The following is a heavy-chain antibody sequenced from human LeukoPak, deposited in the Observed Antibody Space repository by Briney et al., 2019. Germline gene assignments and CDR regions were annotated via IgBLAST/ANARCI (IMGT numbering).Heavy chain of an antibody. Sequence: GGSLRLSCAASGXTFSTYSMNWVRQVPGKGLEWVSSISSSSSYIFYADSVQGRFTISRDNAKNSLYLQMNSLRAEDTAVYYCARDLGIRVAGPFFDYWGQGTLVTVSS. J-gene: IGHJ4*02. D-gene: IGHD6-19*01. CDR2: ISSSSSYI. V-gene: IGHV3-21*01. CDR1: GXTFSTYS. CDR3: ARDLGIRVAGPFFDY.